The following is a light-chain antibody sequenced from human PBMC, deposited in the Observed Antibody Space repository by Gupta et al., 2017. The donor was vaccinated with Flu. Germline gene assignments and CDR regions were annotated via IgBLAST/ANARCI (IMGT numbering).Light chain of an antibody. CDR2: VAS. Sequence: WERATLTCRASQGIMIKLSFYQQKPSQPRRLLIFVASPRSTVLAARFCGSGSETEFTLTSTSVESEGSAVYYCQHSNDCRTFGGGTKVEIK. V-gene: IGKV3-15*01. J-gene: IGKJ4*01. CDR1: QGIMIK. CDR3: QHSNDCRT.